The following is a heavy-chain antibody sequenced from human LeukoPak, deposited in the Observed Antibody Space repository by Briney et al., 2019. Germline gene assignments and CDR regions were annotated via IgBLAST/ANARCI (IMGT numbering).Heavy chain of an antibody. CDR1: GFTFSSYG. V-gene: IGHV3-30*03. CDR3: ARDAYCSSTSCYLDV. J-gene: IGHJ6*03. CDR2: VSYDGSEK. Sequence: GGSLRLSCAASGFTFSSYGIHWVRQAPGKGLDWVAVVSYDGSEKYYADSVKGRLTISRDKSKNTVSLQMNSLRAEDTAVYYCARDAYCSSTSCYLDVWGKGTTVTVSS. D-gene: IGHD2-2*01.